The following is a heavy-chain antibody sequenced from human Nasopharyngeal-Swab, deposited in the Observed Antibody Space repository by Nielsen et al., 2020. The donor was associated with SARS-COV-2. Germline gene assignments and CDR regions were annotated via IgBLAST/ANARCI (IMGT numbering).Heavy chain of an antibody. CDR1: GYTFTSYG. D-gene: IGHD3-10*01. CDR2: ISAYNGNT. V-gene: IGHV1-18*01. J-gene: IGHJ5*02. Sequence: ASVKVSCKASGYTFTSYGISWVRQAPGQGLEWMGWISAYNGNTSYAQKFQGRVTMTRDTSTSTVYMELSSLRSEDTAVYYCARDRITMVRGVISLTNWFDPWGQGTLVTVSS. CDR3: ARDRITMVRGVISLTNWFDP.